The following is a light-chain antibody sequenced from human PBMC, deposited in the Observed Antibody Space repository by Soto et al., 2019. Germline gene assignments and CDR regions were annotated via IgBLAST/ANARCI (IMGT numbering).Light chain of an antibody. CDR2: EDN. Sequence: NFMLTQPHSVSESPGKTVIISCTRSSGSIASNYVQWYQQRPGSSPTTVIYEDNQRPSGVPDRFSGSIDSSSNSASLTISGLETEDDADYFCQYYDATNQVFDGGTKLTVL. V-gene: IGLV6-57*01. CDR1: SGSIASNY. CDR3: QYYDATNQV. J-gene: IGLJ3*02.